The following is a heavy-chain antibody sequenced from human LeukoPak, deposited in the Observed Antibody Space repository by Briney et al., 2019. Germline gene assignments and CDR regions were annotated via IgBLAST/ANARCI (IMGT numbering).Heavy chain of an antibody. CDR3: TRSAGTTRFDP. V-gene: IGHV4-30-2*01. J-gene: IGHJ5*02. D-gene: IGHD3-10*01. CDR2: IYHSGST. CDR1: GGSISSGGYS. Sequence: SQTPSLTCAVSGGSISSGGYSWSWIRQPPGKGLEWIGYIYHSGSTYYNPSLKSRVTISVGRSKNQFSLKLSSVTAADTAVYYCTRSAGTTRFDPWGQGTLVTVSS.